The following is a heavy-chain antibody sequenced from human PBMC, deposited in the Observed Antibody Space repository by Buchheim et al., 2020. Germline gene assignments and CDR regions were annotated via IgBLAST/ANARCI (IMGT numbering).Heavy chain of an antibody. J-gene: IGHJ4*02. Sequence: EVQLLESGGGLVQPGGSLRLSCEASGFIFSSYAMTWVRQAPGKGLEWVSCIAGSGGKKYYADSAEGRFTISRDNSKNTLYLQMNSLRAEDTAVYYCAKDYYGYYDGGGYYASFDYWGQGIL. CDR2: IAGSGGKK. CDR1: GFIFSSYA. CDR3: AKDYYGYYDGGGYYASFDY. V-gene: IGHV3-23*01. D-gene: IGHD3-22*01.